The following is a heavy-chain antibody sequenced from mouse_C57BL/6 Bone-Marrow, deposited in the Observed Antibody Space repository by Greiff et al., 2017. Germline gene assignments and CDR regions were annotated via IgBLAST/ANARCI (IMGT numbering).Heavy chain of an antibody. J-gene: IGHJ4*01. Sequence: EVQLQQSGPELVKPGASVKISCKASGYTFTDYYMNWVKQSHGKSLEWIGDINPNNGGTSYNQKFKGKATLTVDKSSSTAYMELRSLTSEDSAVXYCARRGDYNYYAMDYWGQGTSVTVAS. V-gene: IGHV1-26*01. CDR2: INPNNGGT. CDR3: ARRGDYNYYAMDY. CDR1: GYTFTDYY. D-gene: IGHD2-4*01.